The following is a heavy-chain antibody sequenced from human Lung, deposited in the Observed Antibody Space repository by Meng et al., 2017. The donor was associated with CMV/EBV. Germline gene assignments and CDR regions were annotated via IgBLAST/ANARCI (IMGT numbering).Heavy chain of an antibody. J-gene: IGHJ3*01. D-gene: IGHD1-26*01. V-gene: IGHV3-7*01. CDR3: VKAWRMGGPLSAFDR. CDR2: IKHDGTEK. Sequence: GGSLGLXCAASGFTFSTSWMTWVRQNPGQGLEWVANIKHDGTEKNYVDSVKGRFTIFRDNAKNSLYLQMSSLRAEDTAVYYCVKAWRMGGPLSAFDRWGQGXMVTVSS. CDR1: GFTFSTSW.